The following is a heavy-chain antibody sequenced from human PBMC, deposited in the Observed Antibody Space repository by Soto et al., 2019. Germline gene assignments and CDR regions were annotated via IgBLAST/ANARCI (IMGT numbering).Heavy chain of an antibody. J-gene: IGHJ6*03. CDR3: ARSSQGSVYDYLDMD. D-gene: IGHD3-10*01. Sequence: PSETLSLTCAVYGGSFSGYSWTWIRQPPGAGLEWIGEAIHSGRANYSPSLKSRVAILIDMSKNQFSLRLNSGTAADTAVYYCARSSQGSVYDYLDMD. V-gene: IGHV4-34*12. CDR2: AIHSGRA. CDR1: GGSFSGYS.